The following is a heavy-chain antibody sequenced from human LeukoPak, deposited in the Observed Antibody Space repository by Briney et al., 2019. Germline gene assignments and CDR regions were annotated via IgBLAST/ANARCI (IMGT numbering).Heavy chain of an antibody. V-gene: IGHV4-59*08. CDR2: IYYSGST. J-gene: IGHJ4*02. CDR3: ASNPSYYYDSSGYYYIAY. CDR1: GGSISSYY. Sequence: SQTLSLTCTVSGGSISSYYWSWIRQPPGKGLEWIGYIYYSGSTNYNPSLKSRVTISVDTSKNQFSLKLSSVTAADTAVYYCASNPSYYYDSSGYYYIAYWGQGTLVTVSS. D-gene: IGHD3-22*01.